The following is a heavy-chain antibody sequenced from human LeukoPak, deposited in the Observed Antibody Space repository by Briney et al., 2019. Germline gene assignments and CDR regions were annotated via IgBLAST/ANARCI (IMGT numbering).Heavy chain of an antibody. CDR3: AKDLITSGG. CDR1: GFTFSTYS. CDR2: ISRSSNYI. J-gene: IGHJ4*02. V-gene: IGHV3-21*01. D-gene: IGHD3-22*01. Sequence: PGGSLRLSCEASGFTFSTYSMNWVRQAPGKGLEWVSSISRSSNYIYYADSIKGRFTISRDNAKNSLYLQMNSLRAEDTAVYYCAKDLITSGGWGQGTLVTVSS.